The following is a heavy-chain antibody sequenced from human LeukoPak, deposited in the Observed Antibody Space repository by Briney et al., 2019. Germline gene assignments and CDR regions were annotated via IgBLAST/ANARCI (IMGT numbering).Heavy chain of an antibody. CDR3: AKRRTGATAPFDF. CDR2: IYSGGST. Sequence: HPGGSLRLSCAASGFTVSSNYMSWVRQAPGKGLEWVSVIYSGGSTYYADSVKGRFTISRDNSKNTLYLQMNSLRAEDTAVYYCAKRRTGATAPFDFWGQGTLVTVSS. J-gene: IGHJ4*02. V-gene: IGHV3-53*01. CDR1: GFTVSSNY. D-gene: IGHD1-7*01.